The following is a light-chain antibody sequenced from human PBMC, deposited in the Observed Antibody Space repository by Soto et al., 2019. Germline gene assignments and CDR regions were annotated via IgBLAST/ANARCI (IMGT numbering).Light chain of an antibody. CDR1: QSVTNSF. J-gene: IGKJ2*01. CDR2: GIS. Sequence: ENLLTQSPGTLSLSPGERATLSCRASQSVTNSFFAWYQQKPGQAPTLLIYGISSSATGITDEFSGSGSGTDFTLTISRLEPEDFVVYYCQQYSTLPHTFGQGTKLEGK. CDR3: QQYSTLPHT. V-gene: IGKV3-20*01.